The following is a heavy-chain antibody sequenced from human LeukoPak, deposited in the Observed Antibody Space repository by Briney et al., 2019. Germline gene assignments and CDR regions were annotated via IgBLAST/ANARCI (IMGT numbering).Heavy chain of an antibody. J-gene: IGHJ5*02. V-gene: IGHV3-21*06. D-gene: IGHD2/OR15-2a*01. CDR2: ISSTGGDN. CDR3: ARQGRSYINPNRGWFDP. CDR1: GFTFSSYT. Sequence: GGSLRLSCAASGFTFSSYTMNWVRQAPGKGLEWVSPISSTGGDNRFADSVTGRFTISRDNPKNSVFLQMNSLRAEDTAVYYCARQGRSYINPNRGWFDPWGRGTLVIVSS.